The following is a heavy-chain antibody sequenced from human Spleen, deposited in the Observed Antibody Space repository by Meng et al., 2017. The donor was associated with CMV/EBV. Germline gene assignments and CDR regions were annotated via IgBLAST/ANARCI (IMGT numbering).Heavy chain of an antibody. CDR1: GYSFTNHA. V-gene: IGHV1-18*01. D-gene: IGHD3-3*01. CDR3: GRHVTIFGEVLDTHVVFDM. Sequence: ASVKVSCKASGYSFTNHAIGWVRQAPGQGFKWLGWSSPNNGNVNYAQKFRGRVTMTTDTSTTTAYLELRSLTPDDTALYYCGRHVTIFGEVLDTHVVFDMWGQGTMVTVSS. J-gene: IGHJ3*02. CDR2: SSPNNGNV.